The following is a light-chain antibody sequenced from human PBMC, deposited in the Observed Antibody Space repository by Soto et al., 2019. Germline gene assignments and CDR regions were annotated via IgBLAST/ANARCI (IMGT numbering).Light chain of an antibody. CDR3: QQYNNWPRT. Sequence: EIVMTQSPATLSVSPGERATLSCRASPSVSSDLAWYQQKPGQAPRLLIYGASTRDTGIPARFSGSVSGTEFTLTISSLQSEDCAVYYCQQYNNWPRTFGQGTKVEIK. J-gene: IGKJ1*01. CDR2: GAS. V-gene: IGKV3-15*01. CDR1: PSVSSD.